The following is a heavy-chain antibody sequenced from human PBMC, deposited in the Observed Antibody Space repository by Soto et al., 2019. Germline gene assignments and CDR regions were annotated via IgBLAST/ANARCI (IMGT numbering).Heavy chain of an antibody. D-gene: IGHD3-22*01. J-gene: IGHJ2*01. CDR3: ARMSYFYDKWYFDL. V-gene: IGHV4-30-4*01. CDR1: GASINNNDYY. CDR2: GYYSGTT. Sequence: SETLSLTCTVSGASINNNDYYWIWIRHTPGKGLEWIGYGYYSGTTDYIPSLKSRLSMSIDKSQNQFTLKLNSVTAADTATYYCARMSYFYDKWYFDLWGRGTLVTVSS.